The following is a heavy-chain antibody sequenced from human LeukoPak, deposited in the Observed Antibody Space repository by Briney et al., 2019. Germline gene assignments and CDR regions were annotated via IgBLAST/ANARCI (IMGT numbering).Heavy chain of an antibody. J-gene: IGHJ4*02. V-gene: IGHV3-74*01. D-gene: IGHD5-18*01. CDR2: INSDGSST. CDR1: GFTFSSYW. Sequence: GGSLRLSCAASGFTFSSYWMHWVRQAPGKGLVWVSRINSDGSSTSYADSVKGRFTISRDNAKNTLYLQMNSLRVEDTALYYCARDAPGSTALDYWGQGSLVTVSS. CDR3: ARDAPGSTALDY.